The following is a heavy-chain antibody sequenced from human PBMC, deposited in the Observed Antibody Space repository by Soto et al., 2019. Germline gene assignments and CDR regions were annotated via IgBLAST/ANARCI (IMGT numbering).Heavy chain of an antibody. D-gene: IGHD1-26*01. V-gene: IGHV4-4*02. CDR1: GGSISSSNW. CDR3: ARRYGGNFDY. CDR2: IYHSGST. Sequence: SETLSLTCAVSGGSISSSNWWSWIRQSPGKGLEWIGDIYHSGSTNYNPSLKSRVTISVDTSKNQFSLKLNSVTAADTAVYYCARRYGGNFDYWGQGTLVTVSS. J-gene: IGHJ4*02.